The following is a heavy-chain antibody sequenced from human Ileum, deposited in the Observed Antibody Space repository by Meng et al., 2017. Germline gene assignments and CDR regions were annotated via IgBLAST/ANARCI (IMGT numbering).Heavy chain of an antibody. CDR2: ISHSGST. J-gene: IGHJ4*02. D-gene: IGHD4-23*01. V-gene: IGHV4-4*02. CDR1: SGSITGDTY. CDR3: ARHGGYYQGF. Sequence: QGSGPGRVKPSGPLSLTCAVSSGSITGDTYWSWVRLPPGKGLEWIGQISHSGSTFYNPSLKSRVTMSVDKSKSQFSLMLTSVTAADTAVYYCARHGGYYQGFWGQGTLVTVSS.